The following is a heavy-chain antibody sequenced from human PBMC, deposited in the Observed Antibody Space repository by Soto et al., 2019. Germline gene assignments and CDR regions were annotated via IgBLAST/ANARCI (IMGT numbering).Heavy chain of an antibody. CDR3: ARTPQGVAAGTSYYYYMDV. Sequence: SETLSLTCTVSGGSISSYYWSWIRQPPGKGLEWIGYIYYSGSTNYNPSLKSRVTISVDTSKNQFSLKLSSVTAADTAVYYCARTPQGVAAGTSYYYYMDVWGKGTTVTVSS. V-gene: IGHV4-59*01. J-gene: IGHJ6*03. CDR2: IYYSGST. D-gene: IGHD6-13*01. CDR1: GGSISSYY.